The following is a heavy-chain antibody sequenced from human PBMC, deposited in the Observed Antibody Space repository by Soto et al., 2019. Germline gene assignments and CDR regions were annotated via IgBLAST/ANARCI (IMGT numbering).Heavy chain of an antibody. Sequence: EVPLVESGGALVKPGGSLTLSCAASGFTFNSAWMTWVRQAPGKGLEWVGRIKSWTDGGRVDTAAPVKGRFTISRDDSKNTFYLKMHSLKSEDTAVYYCTTWGSEKSCTSVSCYGDGAYWGQGTLVTVSS. CDR2: IKSWTDGGRV. J-gene: IGHJ4*02. V-gene: IGHV3-15*02. D-gene: IGHD2-8*02. CDR1: GFTFNSAW. CDR3: TTWGSEKSCTSVSCYGDGAY.